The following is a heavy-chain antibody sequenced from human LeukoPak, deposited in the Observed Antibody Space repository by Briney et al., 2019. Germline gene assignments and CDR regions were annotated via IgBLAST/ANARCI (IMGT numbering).Heavy chain of an antibody. Sequence: SQTLSLTCAISGDSVSGNSTAYNWIRQSPSRGLEWLGRTYYRSKWYNDYAVSVKSRIIINPDTSKNQLSLQLKSVTPEDTAVYYCARGGQGDGYSTDEAFDFWGQGTMVTVSS. J-gene: IGHJ3*01. V-gene: IGHV6-1*01. CDR3: ARGGQGDGYSTDEAFDF. CDR1: GDSVSGNSTA. CDR2: TYYRSKWYN. D-gene: IGHD5-24*01.